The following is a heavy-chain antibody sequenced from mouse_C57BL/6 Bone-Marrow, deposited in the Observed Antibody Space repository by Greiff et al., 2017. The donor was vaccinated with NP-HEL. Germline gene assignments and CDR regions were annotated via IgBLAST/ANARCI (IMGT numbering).Heavy chain of an antibody. J-gene: IGHJ1*03. D-gene: IGHD1-1*01. CDR1: GFTFSDYG. CDR2: ISSGSSTI. V-gene: IGHV5-17*01. CDR3: ARRTTVVGYFDV. Sequence: EVKLVESGGGLVKPGGSLKLSCAASGFTFSDYGMHWVRQATEKGLEWVAYISSGSSTIYYADTVKGRFTISRDNAKNTLFLQMTSLRSEDTAMYYCARRTTVVGYFDVWGTGTTVTVSS.